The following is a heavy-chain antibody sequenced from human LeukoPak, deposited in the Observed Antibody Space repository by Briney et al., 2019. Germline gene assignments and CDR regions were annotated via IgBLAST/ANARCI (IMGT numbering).Heavy chain of an antibody. CDR1: GGSISSYY. Sequence: PSQTLSLTCTASGGSISSYYWSWIRQPAGKGLEWIGRIYTSGSTNYNPSLKSRVTISADTSKNQFSLTLGSVSATDTAVYYCVSPRGFSYGYFDYWGQGTLVTVSS. CDR3: VSPRGFSYGYFDY. V-gene: IGHV4-4*07. J-gene: IGHJ4*02. D-gene: IGHD5-18*01. CDR2: IYTSGST.